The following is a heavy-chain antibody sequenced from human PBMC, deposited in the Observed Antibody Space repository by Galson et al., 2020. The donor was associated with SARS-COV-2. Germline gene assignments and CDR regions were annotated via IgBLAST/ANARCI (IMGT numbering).Heavy chain of an antibody. CDR2: INPSGDIT. V-gene: IGHV1-46*04. Sequence: ASVKVSCKASGYTFISFYIHWVRQAPGQGLEWMGVINPSGDITSYAQKLRGRVTVTRDMSTQTVYMELSSLTSEDTAVYYSAREWGDINSSVFDYWGQGSLVVVSS. J-gene: IGHJ4*02. CDR3: AREWGDINSSVFDY. CDR1: GYTFISFY. D-gene: IGHD2-21*01.